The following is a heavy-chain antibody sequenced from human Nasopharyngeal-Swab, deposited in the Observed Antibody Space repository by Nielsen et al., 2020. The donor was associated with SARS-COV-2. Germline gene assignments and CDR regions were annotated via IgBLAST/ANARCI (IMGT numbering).Heavy chain of an antibody. CDR3: AKIGTGSSGYRYFDY. CDR2: ISWNSGSI. CDR1: GFTFDDYA. D-gene: IGHD3-22*01. J-gene: IGHJ4*02. V-gene: IGHV3-9*01. Sequence: SLKISCAASGFTFDDYAMHWVRQAPGKGPEWVSGISWNSGSIGYADSVKGRFTISRDNAKNSLYLQMNSLRAEDTALYYCAKIGTGSSGYRYFDYWDQGTLVT.